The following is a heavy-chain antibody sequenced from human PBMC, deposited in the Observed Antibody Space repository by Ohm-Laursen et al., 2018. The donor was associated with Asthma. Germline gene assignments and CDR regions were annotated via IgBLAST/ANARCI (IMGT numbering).Heavy chain of an antibody. V-gene: IGHV1-18*04. D-gene: IGHD3-16*02. J-gene: IGHJ4*02. CDR2: ISAYNGNT. CDR1: GYTFTSYG. CDR3: ARILITFGGVIATLDY. Sequence: ASVKVSCKASGYTFTSYGISWVRQAPGQGLEWMGWISAYNGNTNYAQKLQGRVTMTTDTSTSTAYMELRSLRSDDTAVYYCARILITFGGVIATLDYWGQGTLVTVSS.